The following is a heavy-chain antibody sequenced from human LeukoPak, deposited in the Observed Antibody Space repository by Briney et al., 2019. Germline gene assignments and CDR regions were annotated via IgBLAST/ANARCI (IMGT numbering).Heavy chain of an antibody. D-gene: IGHD3-22*01. CDR2: ISGSGGST. CDR3: AKLGDIYYDSSGYVDY. J-gene: IGHJ4*02. V-gene: IGHV3-23*01. CDR1: GFTFSSYA. Sequence: GSLRLSCAASGFTFSSYAMSWVRQAPGKGLEWVSAISGSGGSTYYADSVKGRFTISRDNSKNTLYLQMNSLRAEDTAVYYCAKLGDIYYDSSGYVDYWGQGTLVTVSS.